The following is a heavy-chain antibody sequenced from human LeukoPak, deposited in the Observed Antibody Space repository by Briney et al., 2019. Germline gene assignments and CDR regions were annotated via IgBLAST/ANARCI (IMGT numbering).Heavy chain of an antibody. D-gene: IGHD3-22*01. CDR1: AGSISSYY. V-gene: IGHV4-59*08. Sequence: SETLSLTCTVSAGSISSYYWSWIRQPPGKGLEWIGYLYYSGSTNYNPSLKSRVTISVDTSKNQFSLKLSSVTAADMAVYSCGRQRYYYDSSGYLPYYFDYWDQGTLVTVSS. J-gene: IGHJ4*02. CDR3: GRQRYYYDSSGYLPYYFDY. CDR2: LYYSGST.